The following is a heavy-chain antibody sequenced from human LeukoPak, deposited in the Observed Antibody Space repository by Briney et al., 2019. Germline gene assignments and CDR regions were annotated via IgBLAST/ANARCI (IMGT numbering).Heavy chain of an antibody. CDR3: AQEIKDRYCSGAQNCLFDS. Sequence: GGSLRLSCAASGFTFSSYWMTWVRQAPGKGLEWVANIKQDGSETVYVDSVKGRFTISRDNARNSLFLQMNSLRPEDTAVYYCAQEIKDRYCSGAQNCLFDSWGHGTLVTVSS. CDR2: IKQDGSET. CDR1: GFTFSSYW. V-gene: IGHV3-7*01. D-gene: IGHD2-15*01. J-gene: IGHJ4*01.